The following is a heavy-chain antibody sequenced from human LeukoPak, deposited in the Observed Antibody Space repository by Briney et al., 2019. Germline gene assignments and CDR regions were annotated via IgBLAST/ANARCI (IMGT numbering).Heavy chain of an antibody. CDR2: IRYDGSNK. V-gene: IGHV3-30*02. CDR1: GFTFSSYG. Sequence: GGSLRPSCAASGFTFSSYGMHWVRQAPGKGLEWVAFIRYDGSNKYYADSVKGRFTISRDNSKNTLYLQMNSLRAEDTAVYYCAKELYSGSYWYWGQGTLVTVSS. D-gene: IGHD1-26*01. J-gene: IGHJ4*02. CDR3: AKELYSGSYWY.